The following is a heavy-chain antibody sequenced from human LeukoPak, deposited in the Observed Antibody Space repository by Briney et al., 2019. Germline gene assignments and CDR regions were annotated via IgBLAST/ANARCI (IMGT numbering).Heavy chain of an antibody. CDR1: GGSFSGYY. Sequence: SETLSLTCAVYGGSFSGYYWSWIRQPPGKGLEWIGSIYYTGRTRYNPSLNSRVTISADTSKNQFSLKLSSVTAADTAVYYCARARGYSYANDYWGQGSLVTVSS. V-gene: IGHV4-34*01. CDR3: ARARGYSYANDY. J-gene: IGHJ4*02. CDR2: IYYTGRT. D-gene: IGHD6-13*01.